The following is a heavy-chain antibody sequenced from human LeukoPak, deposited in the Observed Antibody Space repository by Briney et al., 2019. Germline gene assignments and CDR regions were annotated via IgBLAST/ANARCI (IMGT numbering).Heavy chain of an antibody. CDR3: AKDPRHSTNWFFDY. V-gene: IGHV3-23*01. D-gene: IGHD6-13*01. J-gene: IGHJ4*02. CDR1: GFTFSSYA. Sequence: GGSLRLSCAASGFTFSSYAMSWVRQAPGKGLEWVSSITGSGDDANHADSVKGRFTISRDNSKNTLHLQMNSLRAEDTAVYYCAKDPRHSTNWFFDYWGQGTLVTVSS. CDR2: ITGSGDDA.